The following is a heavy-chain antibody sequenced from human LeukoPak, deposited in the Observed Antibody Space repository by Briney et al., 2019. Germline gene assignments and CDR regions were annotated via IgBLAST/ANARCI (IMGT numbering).Heavy chain of an antibody. J-gene: IGHJ6*02. V-gene: IGHV3-21*01. D-gene: IGHD1-14*01. CDR2: ISTSSTYI. CDR1: GFPFSTYS. Sequence: PGGSLRLSCAASGFPFSTYSMNWVRPAPGKGLEWVSSISTSSTYIYYADSVKGRFTISRDNAKNSLYLQMNSLRAEDTAVYYCARHEPVITLSSYYYGMDVWGPGTTVTVSS. CDR3: ARHEPVITLSSYYYGMDV.